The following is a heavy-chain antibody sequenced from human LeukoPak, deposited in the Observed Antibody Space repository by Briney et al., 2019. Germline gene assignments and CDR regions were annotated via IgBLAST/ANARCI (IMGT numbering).Heavy chain of an antibody. CDR3: AKGLRYFDWPSYYFDY. Sequence: GGSLRLSCAASGFTFSSYWMHWVRQAPGKGLVWVSRINSDGSSTSYADSVKGRFTISRDNAKNTLYLQMNSLRAEDTAVYYCAKGLRYFDWPSYYFDYWGQGTLVTVSS. CDR1: GFTFSSYW. V-gene: IGHV3-74*01. D-gene: IGHD3-9*01. CDR2: INSDGSST. J-gene: IGHJ4*02.